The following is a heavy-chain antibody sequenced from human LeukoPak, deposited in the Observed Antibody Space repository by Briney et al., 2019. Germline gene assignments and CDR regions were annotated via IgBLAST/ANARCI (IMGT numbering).Heavy chain of an antibody. D-gene: IGHD6-25*01. CDR2: ISSSGSTI. CDR3: AKDRRLASFDY. V-gene: IGHV3-48*03. Sequence: GGSLRLSCAASGFTFSSYGMNWVRQAPGKGLEWVSYISSSGSTIYYADSAKGRFTISRDNSKNTLYLQMNSLRAGDTAIYYCAKDRRLASFDYGGQGTLVTVSS. CDR1: GFTFSSYG. J-gene: IGHJ4*02.